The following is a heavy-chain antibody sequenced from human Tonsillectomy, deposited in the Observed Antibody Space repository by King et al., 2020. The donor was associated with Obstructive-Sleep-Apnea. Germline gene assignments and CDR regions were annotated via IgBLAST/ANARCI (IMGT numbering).Heavy chain of an antibody. CDR3: ARRFLGYCGTTSCSHFDY. J-gene: IGHJ4*02. D-gene: IGHD2-2*01. CDR1: GYSFTNYW. CDR2: IDPGDSYT. V-gene: IGHV5-10-1*01. Sequence: QLVQSGAEVKKPGESLRISCEGSGYSFTNYWITWVRQRPGKGLEWMGTIDPGDSYTNYSPSFQGHVTISADKSISTAYLQWSSLKASDTAIYYCARRFLGYCGTTSCSHFDYWGQGTLVTVSS.